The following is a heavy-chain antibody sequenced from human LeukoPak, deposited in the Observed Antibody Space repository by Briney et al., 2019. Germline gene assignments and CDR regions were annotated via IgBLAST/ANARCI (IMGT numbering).Heavy chain of an antibody. V-gene: IGHV3-21*01. CDR3: ARDHYDSSGYYLFDY. Sequence: GGSLRLSCAASGFTFSSYSMNWVRQAPGKGLEWVSSISSGSSYIYYADSVKGRFTISRDNAKNSLHLQMNSLRAEDTAVYYCARDHYDSSGYYLFDYWGQGTLVTVSS. CDR1: GFTFSSYS. CDR2: ISSGSSYI. D-gene: IGHD3-22*01. J-gene: IGHJ4*02.